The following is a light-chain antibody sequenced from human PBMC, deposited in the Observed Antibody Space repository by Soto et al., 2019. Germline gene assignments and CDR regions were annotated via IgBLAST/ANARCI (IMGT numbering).Light chain of an antibody. J-gene: IGKJ4*01. CDR2: DAS. Sequence: EIMFTQSPATLSLSPGERATLSCRASQSVSSHLAWYQQKPGQAPRLLIYDASNRETGIPARFSGSGSGTDFTLTISSLEPEDFAVYYCQQRSNWTLTFGGGTKVDNK. V-gene: IGKV3-11*01. CDR1: QSVSSH. CDR3: QQRSNWTLT.